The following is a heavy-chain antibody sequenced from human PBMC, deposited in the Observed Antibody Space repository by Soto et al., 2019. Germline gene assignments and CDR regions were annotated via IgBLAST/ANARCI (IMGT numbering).Heavy chain of an antibody. CDR2: IYHSGST. Sequence: PSETLSLTCAVSGYSISSGYYWGWIRQPPGKGLEWIGSIYHSGSTYYNPSLKSRVTISVDTSKNQFSLKLSSVTAADTALYYCSREVLQNSFDIWGQGTMVTVSS. CDR1: GYSISSGYY. D-gene: IGHD4-4*01. CDR3: SREVLQNSFDI. J-gene: IGHJ3*02. V-gene: IGHV4-38-2*02.